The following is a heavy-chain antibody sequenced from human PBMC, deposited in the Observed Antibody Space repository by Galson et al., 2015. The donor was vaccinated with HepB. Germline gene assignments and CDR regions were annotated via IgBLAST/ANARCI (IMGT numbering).Heavy chain of an antibody. CDR3: ARQPIFHLWSDTNPGVYNHFDP. Sequence: SETLSLTCTVSGGSISSGDYYWSWIRQPPGKGLEWLGSIFFSGNTYYNPSLKSRITISVDTSKDQFSLELTSVTAADTAVYYCARQPIFHLWSDTNPGVYNHFDPWGQGTLVTVSS. D-gene: IGHD3-10*02. CDR2: IFFSGNT. CDR1: GGSISSGDYY. J-gene: IGHJ5*02. V-gene: IGHV4-39*01.